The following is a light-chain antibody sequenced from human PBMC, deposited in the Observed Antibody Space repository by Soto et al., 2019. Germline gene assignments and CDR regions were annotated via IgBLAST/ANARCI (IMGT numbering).Light chain of an antibody. CDR1: QRVSSGY. CDR3: QQYGSSPPSST. J-gene: IGKJ1*01. CDR2: GAS. Sequence: EIVLTQSPGTLSLSPGERATLSCRASQRVSSGYLAWYQQKPGQAPRLLIYGASNRATDIPDRFSGRGSGTDFTLTISRLEPEDFAVYYCQQYGSSPPSSTFGQGTKVDIK. V-gene: IGKV3-20*01.